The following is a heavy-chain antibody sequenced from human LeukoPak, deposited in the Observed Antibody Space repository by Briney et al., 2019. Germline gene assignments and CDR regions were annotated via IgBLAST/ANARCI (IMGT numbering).Heavy chain of an antibody. D-gene: IGHD3-10*01. CDR1: GGSISSYY. V-gene: IGHV4-59*01. CDR3: ARDLRITMVRGVISYYYYYMDV. J-gene: IGHJ6*03. Sequence: PSETLSLTCTVSGGSISSYYWSWIRQPPGKGLEWIGYIYYSGSTNYNPSLKSRVTISVDTSKNQFSLKLSSVTAADTAVYYCARDLRITMVRGVISYYYYYMDVWGKGTTVTVS. CDR2: IYYSGST.